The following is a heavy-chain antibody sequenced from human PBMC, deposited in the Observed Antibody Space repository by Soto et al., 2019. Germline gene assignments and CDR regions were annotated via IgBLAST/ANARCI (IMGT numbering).Heavy chain of an antibody. CDR2: ISNDGTSS. J-gene: IGHJ4*02. V-gene: IGHV3-74*01. CDR1: VFIFKMSW. Sequence: LRLSCAASVFIFKMSWVHWVRQSPGKGLVWISIISNDGTSSDYADSVRGRFTISRDTVXXXXXXQXNXLXXEXSVLYYCTRGPRPISTGTGDYWGQGTQVTVSS. CDR3: TRGPRPISTGTGDY. D-gene: IGHD3-10*01.